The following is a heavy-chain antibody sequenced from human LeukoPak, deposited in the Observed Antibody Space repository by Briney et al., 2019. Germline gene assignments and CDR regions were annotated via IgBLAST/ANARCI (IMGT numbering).Heavy chain of an antibody. Sequence: GASVKVSCKTSGYTFIGYYMHWVRQAPGQGLEWMGWINPKNGGANYAPSFQGRVTMTRDRSISTVYMELTRLTSDGTAVFYCARASFWESPINWFDPWGQGTLVTVSS. D-gene: IGHD3-16*01. J-gene: IGHJ5*02. CDR2: INPKNGGA. CDR3: ARASFWESPINWFDP. V-gene: IGHV1-2*07. CDR1: GYTFIGYY.